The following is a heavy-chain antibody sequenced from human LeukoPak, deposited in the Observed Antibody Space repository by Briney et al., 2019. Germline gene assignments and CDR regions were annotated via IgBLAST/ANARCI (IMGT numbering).Heavy chain of an antibody. J-gene: IGHJ5*02. CDR3: ATQIAMIVVEDNWFDP. CDR1: GYTFTAYY. CDR2: INPNSGGT. V-gene: IGHV1-2*02. D-gene: IGHD3-22*01. Sequence: ASVKVSCKASGYTFTAYYMHWVRQAPGQGLEWMGWINPNSGGTNYAQKFQGRVTMTEDTSTDTAYMELSSLRSEDTAVYYCATQIAMIVVEDNWFDPWGQGTLVTVSS.